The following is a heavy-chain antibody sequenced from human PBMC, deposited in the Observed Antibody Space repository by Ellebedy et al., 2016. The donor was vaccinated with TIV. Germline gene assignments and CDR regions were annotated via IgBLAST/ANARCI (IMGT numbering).Heavy chain of an antibody. Sequence: GGSLRLSCAASGFSFSTYSMNWVRQAPGKGLEWISYVSHSSITMKYPDSVKDLFTVSRDNSKNLMYLQMNSLRAEDTALYYCARDMGWGNERINDAFDIWGQGTTVTVSS. CDR1: GFSFSTYS. CDR3: ARDMGWGNERINDAFDI. V-gene: IGHV3-48*04. J-gene: IGHJ3*02. CDR2: VSHSSITM. D-gene: IGHD7-27*01.